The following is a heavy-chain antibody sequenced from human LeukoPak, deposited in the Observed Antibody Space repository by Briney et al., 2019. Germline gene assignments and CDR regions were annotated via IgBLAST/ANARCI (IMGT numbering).Heavy chain of an antibody. CDR3: ARDNIVAVPAAIIHYYYYYMDV. D-gene: IGHD2-2*02. CDR1: GFTFSSYW. CDR2: IKQDGSEK. V-gene: IGHV3-7*01. Sequence: GGSLRLSCAASGFTFSSYWMSWVRQAPGKGLEWVANIKQDGSEKYYVDSVKGRFTISRDNAKNSLYLQMNSLRAEDTAVYYCARDNIVAVPAAIIHYYYYYMDVWGKGTTVTVSS. J-gene: IGHJ6*03.